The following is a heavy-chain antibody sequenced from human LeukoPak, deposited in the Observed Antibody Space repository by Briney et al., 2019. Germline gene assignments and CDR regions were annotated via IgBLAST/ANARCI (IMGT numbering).Heavy chain of an antibody. Sequence: GASVKVSCKASGYTFTNYDINWVRQATGQGLEWMGWMSTSSGNTGYAQKFQGRLTMTRDTSITTVYMELNSLRSDDTAVYYCARVAGSIDYWGQGTLVTVSS. CDR2: MSTSSGNT. CDR3: ARVAGSIDY. CDR1: GYTFTNYD. V-gene: IGHV1-8*01. J-gene: IGHJ4*02. D-gene: IGHD1-26*01.